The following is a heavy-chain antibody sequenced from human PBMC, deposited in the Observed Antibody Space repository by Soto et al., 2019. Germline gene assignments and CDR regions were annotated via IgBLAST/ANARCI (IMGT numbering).Heavy chain of an antibody. Sequence: QVQLHESGPGLVKPSETLSLTCNVSGDSIGRFYWSWIRQSAEKGLEWIGRVYSTGGTAYNPALKGRVTISLDRSNNHVSLEMSSVTAADTAVYFCARDLSGTGLDIWGRGTRVTVSS. CDR1: GDSIGRFY. CDR2: VYSTGGT. J-gene: IGHJ6*02. CDR3: ARDLSGTGLDI. V-gene: IGHV4-4*07. D-gene: IGHD1-26*01.